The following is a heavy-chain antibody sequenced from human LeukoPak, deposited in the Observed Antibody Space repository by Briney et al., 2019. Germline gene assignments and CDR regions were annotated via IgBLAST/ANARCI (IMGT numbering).Heavy chain of an antibody. CDR2: IKQDGSEK. CDR1: GFTFSSYE. J-gene: IGHJ3*02. V-gene: IGHV3-7*01. CDR3: ARGDWGRAVASKDAFDI. Sequence: GGSLRLSCAASGFTFSSYEMNWVRQAPGKGLEWVANIKQDGSEKYYVDSVKGRFTISRDNAKNSLYLQMNSLRAEDTAVYYCARGDWGRAVASKDAFDIWGQGTMVTVSS. D-gene: IGHD6-19*01.